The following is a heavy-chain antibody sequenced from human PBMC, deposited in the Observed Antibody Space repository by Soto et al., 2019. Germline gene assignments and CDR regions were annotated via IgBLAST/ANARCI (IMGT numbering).Heavy chain of an antibody. Sequence: GESLKISCHTSGYTFTNYWICWVRQMPGGGLEWLGLIFPRDFDVRYSPSFEGQVTISADRSTATALLQWRSLEASDSALYFCARLVSLLQPIDSWGQGTPVTVSS. D-gene: IGHD4-4*01. J-gene: IGHJ5*01. CDR1: GYTFTNYW. CDR2: IFPRDFDV. CDR3: ARLVSLLQPIDS. V-gene: IGHV5-51*01.